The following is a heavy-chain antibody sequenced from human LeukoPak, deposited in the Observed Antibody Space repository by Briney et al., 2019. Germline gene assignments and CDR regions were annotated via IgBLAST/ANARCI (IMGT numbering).Heavy chain of an antibody. V-gene: IGHV3-48*01. CDR1: GFTFSSYS. CDR3: ARGGNDYGDIPVGH. Sequence: NPGGSLRLSCAASGFTFSSYSMNWVRQAPGKGLEWVSYISSSSSTIYYADSVKGRFTISRDNAKSSLYLQMNSLRAEDTAVYYCARGGNDYGDIPVGHWGQGTLVTVSS. D-gene: IGHD4-17*01. CDR2: ISSSSSTI. J-gene: IGHJ4*02.